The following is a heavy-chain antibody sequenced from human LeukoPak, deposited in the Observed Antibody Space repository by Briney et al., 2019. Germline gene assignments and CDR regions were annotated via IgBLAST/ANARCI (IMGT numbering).Heavy chain of an antibody. D-gene: IGHD4-11*01. J-gene: IGHJ4*02. V-gene: IGHV3-30*18. CDR1: GFTFSSYG. CDR2: ISYDGSNK. Sequence: GRSLRLSCAASGFTFSSYGMHWVRQAPGKGLEWVAVISYDGSNKYYADSVKGRFTISRDNSKNTLYPQMNSLRAEDTAVYYCAKTDSPYYFDYWGQGTLVTVSS. CDR3: AKTDSPYYFDY.